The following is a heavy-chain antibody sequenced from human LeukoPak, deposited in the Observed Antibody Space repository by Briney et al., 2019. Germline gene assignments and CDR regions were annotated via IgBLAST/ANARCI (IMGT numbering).Heavy chain of an antibody. CDR2: MNPNSGNT. D-gene: IGHD1-1*01. CDR3: TRRSGGTGTTLAY. J-gene: IGHJ4*02. Sequence: ASVKVSCKASGYTFTNYDINWVRQATGQGLEWMGWMNPNSGNTGYAQKFQSRVTITRNTSISTSYMEVSSLSSEDTAVYYCTRRSGGTGTTLAYWGQGTLVTVSS. V-gene: IGHV1-8*03. CDR1: GYTFTNYD.